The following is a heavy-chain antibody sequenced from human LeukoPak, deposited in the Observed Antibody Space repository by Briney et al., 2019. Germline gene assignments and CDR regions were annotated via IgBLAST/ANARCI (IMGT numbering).Heavy chain of an antibody. Sequence: SGTLSLTCAVAGGSISSSNWWSWVRQPPGKRLEWIGEIYHSGNTNYNPSLKSRVTMSVDKSKNQFSKLSSVTAADTAVYYCARDSNYPGYYYYYMDVWGKGTTVTVSS. CDR1: GGSISSSNW. D-gene: IGHD4-11*01. CDR2: IYHSGNT. V-gene: IGHV4-4*02. J-gene: IGHJ6*03. CDR3: ARDSNYPGYYYYYMDV.